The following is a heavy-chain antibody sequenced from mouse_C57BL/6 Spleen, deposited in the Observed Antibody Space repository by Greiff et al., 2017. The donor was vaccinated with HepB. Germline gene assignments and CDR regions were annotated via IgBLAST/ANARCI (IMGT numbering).Heavy chain of an antibody. CDR3: TREGIYYGHWYFDV. J-gene: IGHJ1*03. V-gene: IGHV5-9-1*02. CDR1: GFTFSSYA. CDR2: ISSGGDYI. D-gene: IGHD1-1*01. Sequence: EVNLVESGEGLVKPGGSLKLSCAASGFTFSSYAMSWVRQTPEKRLEWVAYISSGGDYIYYADTVKGRFTIPRDNARNTLYLQMSSLKSEDTAMYYCTREGIYYGHWYFDVWGTGNTVTVAS.